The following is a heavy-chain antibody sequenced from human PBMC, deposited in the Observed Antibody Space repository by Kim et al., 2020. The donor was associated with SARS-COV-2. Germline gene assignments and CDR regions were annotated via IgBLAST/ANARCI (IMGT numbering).Heavy chain of an antibody. D-gene: IGHD3-3*01. CDR3: ARDRLRFLEWTTKKKNWFDP. CDR1: GFTFSSYS. J-gene: IGHJ5*02. CDR2: ISSSSSYI. V-gene: IGHV3-21*01. Sequence: GGSLRLSCAASGFTFSSYSMNWVRQAPGKGLEWVSSISSSSSYIYYADSVKGRFTISRDNAKNSLYLQMNSLRAEDTAVYYCARDRLRFLEWTTKKKNWFDPWGQGTLVTVSS.